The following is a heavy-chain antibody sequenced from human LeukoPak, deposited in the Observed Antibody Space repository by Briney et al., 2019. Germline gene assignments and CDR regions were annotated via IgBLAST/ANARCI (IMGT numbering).Heavy chain of an antibody. CDR2: INAGNSDT. CDR3: ARSLTQEEWDEQWLTHGGAFDI. J-gene: IGHJ3*02. CDR1: GYTFTKYV. V-gene: IGHV1-3*01. D-gene: IGHD6-19*01. Sequence: HRASVKVSCKASGYTFTKYVVHWIRQAPGQRPEWMAWINAGNSDTKYSQNLQGRVTITRDTSASTTYMELSSLTSEDTAVCYCARSLTQEEWDEQWLTHGGAFDIWGQGTMVTVSS.